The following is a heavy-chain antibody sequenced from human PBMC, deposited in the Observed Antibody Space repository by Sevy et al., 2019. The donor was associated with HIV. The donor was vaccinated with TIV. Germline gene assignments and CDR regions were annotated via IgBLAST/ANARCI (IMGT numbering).Heavy chain of an antibody. Sequence: SETLSLACSVSGGSISSSTCYWGWIRQPPGRGLEWIGSVYFTGSAYYNPSLKSRVTISVDTSKNEFSLKVNSVTAADTAVYYCARLGGLRFFDWSSLNYFDYWGQGTLVTVSS. CDR1: GGSISSSTCY. V-gene: IGHV4-39*01. CDR2: VYFTGSA. CDR3: ARLGGLRFFDWSSLNYFDY. J-gene: IGHJ4*02. D-gene: IGHD3-9*01.